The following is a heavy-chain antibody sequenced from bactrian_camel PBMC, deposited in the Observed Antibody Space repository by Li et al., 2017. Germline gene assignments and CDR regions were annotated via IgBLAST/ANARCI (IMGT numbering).Heavy chain of an antibody. CDR3: AADGGRWKHPSGSCLVAHEYDY. CDR1: TTTVRYYC. Sequence: HVQLVESGGASVQAGGSLRLSCAASTTTVRYYCMGWFRQAPGREREGVASIGIRSTSSTNYADSVKGRFTISRDTAKNTMSLQIDSLKPEDSAMYYCAADGGRWKHPSGSCLVAHEYDYWGQGTQVTVS. J-gene: IGHJ4*01. D-gene: IGHD2*01. V-gene: IGHV3S63*01. CDR2: IGIRSTSST.